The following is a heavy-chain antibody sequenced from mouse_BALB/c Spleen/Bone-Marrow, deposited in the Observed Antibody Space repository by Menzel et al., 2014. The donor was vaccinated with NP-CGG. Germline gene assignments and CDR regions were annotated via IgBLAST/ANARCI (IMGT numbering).Heavy chain of an antibody. Sequence: VQRVESGAELVRPGTSVKVSCKASGYAFTDYLMEWLKQRPGQGLEWIGVINPGSGSTNQSEKFKDKATLTADTSSNTAYMQLSSLTSDDSAVYFCARYDGYLDYWGQGTTLTVSS. J-gene: IGHJ2*01. CDR3: ARYDGYLDY. D-gene: IGHD2-3*01. CDR1: GYAFTDYL. CDR2: INPGSGST. V-gene: IGHV1-54*01.